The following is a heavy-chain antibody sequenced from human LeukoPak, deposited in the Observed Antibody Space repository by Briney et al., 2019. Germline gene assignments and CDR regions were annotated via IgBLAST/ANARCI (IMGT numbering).Heavy chain of an antibody. Sequence: WASVKVSCKASGGTFSSYAISWVRQAPGQGLEWMGGIXPIFGTANYAQKFXXRVTITADESTSTAYMELSSLRSEDTAVYYCXKRTRKQDIVVVGDAFDIWGQGTMVTVSS. J-gene: IGHJ3*02. D-gene: IGHD2-2*01. CDR3: XKRTRKQDIVVVGDAFDI. CDR1: GGTFSSYA. CDR2: IXPIFGTA. V-gene: IGHV1-69*13.